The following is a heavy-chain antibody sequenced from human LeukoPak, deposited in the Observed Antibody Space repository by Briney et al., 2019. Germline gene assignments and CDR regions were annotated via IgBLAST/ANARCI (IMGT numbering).Heavy chain of an antibody. V-gene: IGHV4-59*01. Sequence: PSETLSLTCTVSGASFSSYYWSWLRQPPGKGLEWIAYIFYNGNTNYNPSLKSRVTISVDTSKTQFSLKVTSVTAAGTAVYYCARAPRDRGYCGATSCFEYMDVWGRGTTVTISS. CDR1: GASFSSYY. J-gene: IGHJ6*03. CDR2: IFYNGNT. CDR3: ARAPRDRGYCGATSCFEYMDV. D-gene: IGHD2-2*01.